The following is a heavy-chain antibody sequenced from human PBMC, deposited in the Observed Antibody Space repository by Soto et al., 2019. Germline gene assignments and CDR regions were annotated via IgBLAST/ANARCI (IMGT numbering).Heavy chain of an antibody. V-gene: IGHV3-21*01. CDR2: ISSSSSYI. J-gene: IGHJ4*02. CDR1: GFTFSSYS. D-gene: IGHD5-18*01. CDR3: ARDPPGYSYGYGFSY. Sequence: EVQLVESGGGLVKPGGSLRLSCAASGFTFSSYSMNWVRQAPGKGLEWVSSISSSSSYIYYADSVKGPFTISRDNAKNALYLKMNGLRAADTPVYYCARDPPGYSYGYGFSYWGQGTLVTVSS.